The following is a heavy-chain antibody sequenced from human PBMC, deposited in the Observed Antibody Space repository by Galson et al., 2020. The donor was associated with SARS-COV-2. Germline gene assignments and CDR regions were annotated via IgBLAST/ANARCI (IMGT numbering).Heavy chain of an antibody. D-gene: IGHD3-9*01. J-gene: IGHJ4*02. CDR2: IYWDDDK. V-gene: IGHV2-5*02. CDR1: GFSLSTSGVG. CDR3: AHSWDRNFDWLLGAGLVSQTFDY. Sequence: SGPTLVKPTQTLTLTCTFSGFSLSTSGVGVGWIRQPPGKALEWLALIYWDDDKRYSPSLKSRLTITKATSKNQVVLTMTNMDPVDTATYYCAHSWDRNFDWLLGAGLVSQTFDYWGQGTLVTVSS.